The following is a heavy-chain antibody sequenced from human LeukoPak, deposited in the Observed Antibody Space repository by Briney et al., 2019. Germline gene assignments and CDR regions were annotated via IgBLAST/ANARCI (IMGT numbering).Heavy chain of an antibody. CDR1: GFTFSSYG. J-gene: IGHJ4*02. Sequence: PGGSLRLSCAASGFTFSSYGMHWVRQAPGKGLEWVANIKEDGSVKNYVASVKGRFTISRDNAKNSLYLQMNSLRAEDTAVYYCAREVPGGSSWFDYWGQGTLVTVSS. CDR3: AREVPGGSSWFDY. D-gene: IGHD6-13*01. V-gene: IGHV3-7*01. CDR2: IKEDGSVK.